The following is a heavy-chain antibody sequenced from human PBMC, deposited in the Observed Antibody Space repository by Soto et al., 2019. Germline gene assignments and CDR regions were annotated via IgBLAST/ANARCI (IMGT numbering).Heavy chain of an antibody. CDR2: IIPMFGTA. CDR3: ASGIQLWLRRINNGYSG. Sequence: QVQLVQSGAEVKKPESSVKVSCKAPGGTFSTYAISWVRQAPGQGLEWMGGIIPMFGTANYAQRFQDRVTLTADESTNTVYMELSSLRSVDTAVYFCASGIQLWLRRINNGYSGWGQGTLVTVSS. J-gene: IGHJ4*02. D-gene: IGHD5-18*01. CDR1: GGTFSTYA. V-gene: IGHV1-69*12.